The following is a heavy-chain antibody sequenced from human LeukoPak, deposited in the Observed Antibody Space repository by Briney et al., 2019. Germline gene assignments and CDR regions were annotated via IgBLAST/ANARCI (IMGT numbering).Heavy chain of an antibody. CDR3: AREQKNYYGSGSYYYYMDV. D-gene: IGHD3-10*01. J-gene: IGHJ6*03. CDR2: IYYSGST. Sequence: SETLSLTCTVSGGSISSSSYYWGWIRQPPGKGLEWIGSIYYSGSTYYNPSLKSRVTISVDTSKNQFSLKLSSVTAADTAVYYCAREQKNYYGSGSYYYYMDVWGKGTTVTVSS. V-gene: IGHV4-39*07. CDR1: GGSISSSSYY.